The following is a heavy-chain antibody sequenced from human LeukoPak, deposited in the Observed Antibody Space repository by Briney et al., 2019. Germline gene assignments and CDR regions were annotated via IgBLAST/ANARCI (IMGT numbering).Heavy chain of an antibody. V-gene: IGHV3-23*01. Sequence: TGGSLRLSCAASGFTFSSYAMSWVRQAPGKGLEWVSAISGSGGSTYYADSVKGRFTISRDNPKNTLYLQMNSLRAEDTAVYYCAKRGIVVVPAAMALGYWGQGTLVTVSS. CDR2: ISGSGGST. CDR3: AKRGIVVVPAAMALGY. D-gene: IGHD2-2*01. J-gene: IGHJ4*02. CDR1: GFTFSSYA.